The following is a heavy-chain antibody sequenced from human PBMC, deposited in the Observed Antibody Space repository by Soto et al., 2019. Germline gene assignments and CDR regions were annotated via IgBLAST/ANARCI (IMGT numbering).Heavy chain of an antibody. CDR3: SRTNTAMVTGCFDP. CDR2: IIPIFGTA. J-gene: IGHJ5*02. V-gene: IGHV1-69*12. CDR1: GGTFSSYA. Sequence: QVQLVQSGAEVKKPGSSVNVSCKASGGTFSSYAISWVRQAPGQGLEWMGGIIPIFGTANYPQKFQGRVTITADQSTSTAYLELSRLSSEDTAMYYCSRTNTAMVTGCFDPWGQGTLVTVSS. D-gene: IGHD5-18*01.